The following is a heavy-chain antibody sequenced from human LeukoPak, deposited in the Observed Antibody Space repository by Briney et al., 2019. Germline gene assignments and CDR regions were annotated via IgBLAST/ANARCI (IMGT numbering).Heavy chain of an antibody. CDR3: ARGGILSSSSPPNYYYYYYYMDV. Sequence: SETLSLTYAVYGGSFSGYYWSWIRQPPGKGLEWIGEINHSGSTNYNPSLKSRVTISVDTSKHQFSLKLSSVTAADTAVYYCARGGILSSSSPPNYYYYYYYMDVWGKGTTVTVSS. J-gene: IGHJ6*03. CDR2: INHSGST. D-gene: IGHD6-6*01. CDR1: GGSFSGYY. V-gene: IGHV4-34*01.